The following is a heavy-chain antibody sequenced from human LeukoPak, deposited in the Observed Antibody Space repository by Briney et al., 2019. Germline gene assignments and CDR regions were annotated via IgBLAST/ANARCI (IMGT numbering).Heavy chain of an antibody. D-gene: IGHD1-14*01. V-gene: IGHV5-51*01. CDR2: IYPGDSDT. CDR1: GYSFTSYW. J-gene: IGHJ4*02. Sequence: PGESLKISCKGSGYSFTSYWIGWVRQMPGKGLEWMGIIYPGDSDTRYSPSFQGQVTISADKSISTAYLQWSSLKASDTAMYSCARSIPSAVGTTYSDHWGQGTLVTVSS. CDR3: ARSIPSAVGTTYSDH.